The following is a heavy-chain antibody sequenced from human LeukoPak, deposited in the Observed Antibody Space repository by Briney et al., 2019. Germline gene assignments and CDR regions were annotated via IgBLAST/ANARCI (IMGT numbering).Heavy chain of an antibody. Sequence: AAVSVSSTASGYILNIYGLSWVRPAPGQGLEWLAWISAYNGDTNEAQQFQDRVPLTTATSTSTAHMELRSLRSDHTALYYCTRAGDALDFWGQGTLVTVSS. J-gene: IGHJ3*01. V-gene: IGHV1-18*01. CDR1: GYILNIYG. CDR2: ISAYNGDT. CDR3: TRAGDALDF.